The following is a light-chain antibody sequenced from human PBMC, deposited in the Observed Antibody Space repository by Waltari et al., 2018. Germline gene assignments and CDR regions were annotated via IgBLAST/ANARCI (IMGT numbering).Light chain of an antibody. Sequence: DIQMTTSPSSLSASVGDRVTITCRASQVISSWLAWYQQKPGKAPNLLIYKASSLQSGVPSRFSGSGSGTDFTLTISSLQPEDFATYFCQQYNSAPRTFGQGTKVEIK. V-gene: IGKV1-12*01. CDR3: QQYNSAPRT. CDR2: KAS. CDR1: QVISSW. J-gene: IGKJ1*01.